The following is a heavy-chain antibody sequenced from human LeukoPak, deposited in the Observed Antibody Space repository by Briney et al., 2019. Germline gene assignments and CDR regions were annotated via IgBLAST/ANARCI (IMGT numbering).Heavy chain of an antibody. CDR1: GYSFTSYW. D-gene: IGHD6-19*01. Sequence: GESPKISCKVSGYSFTSYWIAWVRQMPGKGLEWMGIIYPDDADTTYSPSFEGQVTFSVDRFVSTAYLHCSSLKASDTAMYYCARQGELGVAGYGYWGQGTRVTVSS. CDR2: IYPDDADT. CDR3: ARQGELGVAGYGY. V-gene: IGHV5-51*01. J-gene: IGHJ4*02.